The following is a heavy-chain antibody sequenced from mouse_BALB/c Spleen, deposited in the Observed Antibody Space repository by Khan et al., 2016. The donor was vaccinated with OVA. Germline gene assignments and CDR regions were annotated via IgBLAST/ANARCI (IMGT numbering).Heavy chain of an antibody. J-gene: IGHJ3*01. CDR3: ARSGYDYFAY. CDR1: GYAFSNYL. D-gene: IGHD2-14*01. CDR2: IYHGDGNT. V-gene: IGHV1-80*01. Sequence: QVQLKESGAELVRPGSSVKISCKASGYAFSNYLMNWVKQGPGQGLEWIGQIYHGDGNTNYNGKFKDKATLTADNSSTTAYMQLSSLTSEDSAVYFCARSGYDYFAYWGQGTLVTVSA.